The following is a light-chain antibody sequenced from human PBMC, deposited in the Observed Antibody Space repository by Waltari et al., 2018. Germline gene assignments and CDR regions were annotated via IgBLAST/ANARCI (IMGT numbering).Light chain of an antibody. Sequence: ELVLTQSPGTLSLSPGERATLSCRASRGIGTALVWYQQKPGQAPRLLIYRASNRATGIPDRFSGSGSGTDFSLTISRLEPEDFAVYYCQNHERLPATFGQGTRVEIK. CDR1: RGIGTA. V-gene: IGKV3-20*01. CDR3: QNHERLPAT. J-gene: IGKJ1*01. CDR2: RAS.